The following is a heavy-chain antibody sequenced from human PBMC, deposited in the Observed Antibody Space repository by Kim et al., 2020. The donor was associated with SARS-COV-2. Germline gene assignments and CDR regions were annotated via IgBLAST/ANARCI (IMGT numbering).Heavy chain of an antibody. D-gene: IGHD6-6*01. CDR1: GGSFSGYY. CDR3: ARATFPARRTPNFDY. Sequence: SETLSLTCAVYGGSFSGYYWSWIRQPPGKGLEWIGEINHSGSTNYNPSLKSRVTISVDTSKNQFSLKLSSVTAADTAVYYCARATFPARRTPNFDYWGQGTLVTVSS. J-gene: IGHJ4*02. CDR2: INHSGST. V-gene: IGHV4-34*01.